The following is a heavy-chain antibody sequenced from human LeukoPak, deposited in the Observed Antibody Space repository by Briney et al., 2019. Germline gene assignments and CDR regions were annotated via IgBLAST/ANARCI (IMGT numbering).Heavy chain of an antibody. CDR2: ISSSGSTI. D-gene: IGHD5-24*01. J-gene: IGHJ4*02. Sequence: GGSLRLSCAASEFTFSDYSMNWVRQAPGKGLEWVSYISSSGSTIYYADSVKGRFTISRDNAKNSLYLQMNSLRAEDTAVYYCARDFEMATRRALFDYWGQGTLVTVSS. CDR1: EFTFSDYS. V-gene: IGHV3-48*04. CDR3: ARDFEMATRRALFDY.